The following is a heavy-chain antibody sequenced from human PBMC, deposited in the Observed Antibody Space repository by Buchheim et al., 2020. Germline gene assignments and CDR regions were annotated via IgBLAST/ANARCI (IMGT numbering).Heavy chain of an antibody. Sequence: QLQLQESGPGLMKPSETLSLTCTVSGGSINSRDYYWVWIRQPPGKGLEWIASIYYSGSTNHNPSLKSRVTISIDTSKNQFSLKLSSVTAADTAVYYCARDGLGSSKGFVDYWGQGTL. CDR2: IYYSGST. CDR3: ARDGLGSSKGFVDY. J-gene: IGHJ4*02. V-gene: IGHV4-39*07. D-gene: IGHD6-13*01. CDR1: GGSINSRDYY.